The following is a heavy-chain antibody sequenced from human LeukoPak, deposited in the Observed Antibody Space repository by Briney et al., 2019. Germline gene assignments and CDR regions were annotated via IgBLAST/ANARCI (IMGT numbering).Heavy chain of an antibody. V-gene: IGHV4-59*01. CDR1: GGSISSYY. CDR2: IYYSGST. J-gene: IGHJ6*02. Sequence: SETLSLTCTVSGGSISSYYWSWIRQPPGKGLEWIGYIYYSGSTNYNPSLKSRVTISVDTSKNQFSLKLSSVTAADTAVYYCAREDIVVVPAAPGYYGMDVWGRGTTVTVSS. CDR3: AREDIVVVPAAPGYYGMDV. D-gene: IGHD2-2*01.